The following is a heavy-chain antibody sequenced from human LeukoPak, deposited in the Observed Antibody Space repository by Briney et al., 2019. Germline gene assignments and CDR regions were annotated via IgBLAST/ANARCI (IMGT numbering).Heavy chain of an antibody. CDR3: ARLRVLWFGELSSYFDY. D-gene: IGHD3-10*01. V-gene: IGHV4-31*01. Sequence: MPSETLSLTCTVSGGSISSGGYYWSWIRQHPGKGLEWIGYIYYSGSTYYNPSLKSQVTISVDTSKNQFSLKLSSVTAADTAVYYCARLRVLWFGELSSYFDYWGQGTLATVSS. J-gene: IGHJ4*02. CDR2: IYYSGST. CDR1: GGSISSGGYY.